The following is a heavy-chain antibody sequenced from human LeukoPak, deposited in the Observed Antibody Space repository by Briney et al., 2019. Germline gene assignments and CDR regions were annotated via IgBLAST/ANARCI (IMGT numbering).Heavy chain of an antibody. CDR3: ARELSGSYVDH. V-gene: IGHV3-11*01. Sequence: GGSLRLSCAASGFTFSDYFMNWIRQAPGKGLEWVSYISSSGSTINYADSVKGRFTISRDNAKNSLYLQMNSLRAEDTAVYYCARELSGSYVDHWGQGTLVTVSS. CDR2: ISSSGSTI. CDR1: GFTFSDYF. J-gene: IGHJ4*02. D-gene: IGHD1-26*01.